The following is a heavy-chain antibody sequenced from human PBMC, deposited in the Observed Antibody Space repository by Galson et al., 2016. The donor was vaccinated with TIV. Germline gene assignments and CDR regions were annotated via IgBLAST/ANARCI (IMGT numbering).Heavy chain of an antibody. D-gene: IGHD3-3*01. CDR2: TTPFLGTP. Sequence: SVKVSCKASGGTLSIYVINWVRQAPGQGLEWMGGTTPFLGTPQYAQKFQGRVTITTDEPTNTADMELHSLRSEDTAVYYCARGNISDFWSGSDWGQGTLVTVSS. J-gene: IGHJ4*02. CDR1: GGTLSIYV. CDR3: ARGNISDFWSGSD. V-gene: IGHV1-69*05.